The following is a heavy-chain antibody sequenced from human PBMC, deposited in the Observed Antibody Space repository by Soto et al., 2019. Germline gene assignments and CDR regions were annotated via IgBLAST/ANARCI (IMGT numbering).Heavy chain of an antibody. V-gene: IGHV3-48*01. J-gene: IGHJ6*03. D-gene: IGHD5-18*01. Sequence: PGGSLRLSCAASGFTFSSYSMNWVRQAPGKGLEWVSYISSSSSTIYYADSVKGRFTISRDNAKNSLYLQMNSLRAEDTAVYYCARETGYSYDYYYYYYMDVWGKGTTVTVAS. CDR2: ISSSSSTI. CDR1: GFTFSSYS. CDR3: ARETGYSYDYYYYYYMDV.